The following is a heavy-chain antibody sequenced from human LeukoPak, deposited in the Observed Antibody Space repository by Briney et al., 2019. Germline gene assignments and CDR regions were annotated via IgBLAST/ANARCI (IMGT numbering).Heavy chain of an antibody. Sequence: GGSLRLSCAASGFTFNSYAMHWVRQAPGKGLEWVALISNDGSVKYYADSVKGRFTISRDNSKNTLDLQMNSLRAEDTAVYDCAKDGFCSSTGCYPNHFDSWGQGTLVTVSS. CDR3: AKDGFCSSTGCYPNHFDS. CDR1: GFTFNSYA. V-gene: IGHV3-30*18. CDR2: ISNDGSVK. J-gene: IGHJ4*02. D-gene: IGHD2-2*01.